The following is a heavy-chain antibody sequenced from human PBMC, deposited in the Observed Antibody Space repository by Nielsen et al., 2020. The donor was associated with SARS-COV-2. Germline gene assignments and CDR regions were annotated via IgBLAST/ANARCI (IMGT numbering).Heavy chain of an antibody. J-gene: IGHJ4*02. D-gene: IGHD3-10*01. CDR1: GYTFTSYY. CDR2: FDPEDGET. V-gene: IGHV1-24*01. CDR3: ATEYGSGSFDY. Sequence: ASVKVSCKASGYTFTSYYMHWVRQAPGKGLEWMGGFDPEDGETIYAQKFQGRVTMTEDTSTDTAYMELSSLRSEDTAVYYCATEYGSGSFDYWGQGTLVTVSS.